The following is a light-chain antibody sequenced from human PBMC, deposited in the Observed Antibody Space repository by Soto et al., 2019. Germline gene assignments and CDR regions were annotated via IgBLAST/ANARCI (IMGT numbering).Light chain of an antibody. V-gene: IGKV3-15*01. CDR3: QHYNNRPLT. CDR2: GAS. Sequence: EIVMTQSPATLSVSPGERATLSCRASQNVASKVAWYQQTPDQAPRLLIFGASTRAPGIPARFSGSGSGTEFTLTISSLQSEDFVVYYCQHYNNRPLTFGGGTKVEIK. J-gene: IGKJ4*01. CDR1: QNVASK.